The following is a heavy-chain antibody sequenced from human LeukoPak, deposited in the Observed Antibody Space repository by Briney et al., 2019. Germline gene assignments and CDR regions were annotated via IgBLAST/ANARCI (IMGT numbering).Heavy chain of an antibody. CDR2: ISSNGGST. CDR1: GFTFSSYA. D-gene: IGHD2-21*02. Sequence: GGSLRLSCAASGFTFSSYAMHWVRQAPGKGLEYVSAISSNGGSTYYANSVKGRFTISRDNSKNTLYLQMGSLRAEDMAVYYCARDLAYCGGDCYSFQFDYWGQGTLVTVSS. J-gene: IGHJ4*02. V-gene: IGHV3-64*01. CDR3: ARDLAYCGGDCYSFQFDY.